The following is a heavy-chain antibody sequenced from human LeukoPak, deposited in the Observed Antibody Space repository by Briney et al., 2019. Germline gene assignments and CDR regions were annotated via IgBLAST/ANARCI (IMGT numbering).Heavy chain of an antibody. CDR2: ISSSSSYT. CDR1: GFTFSDYY. D-gene: IGHD6-13*01. Sequence: PGGSLRLSCAASGFTFSDYYMSWIRQAPRKGLEWVSYISSSSSYTNYADSVEGRFTISRDNAKNSLYLQMNSLRAEDTAVYYCARDLGQQLVPTYFDYWGQGTLVTVSS. V-gene: IGHV3-11*05. J-gene: IGHJ4*02. CDR3: ARDLGQQLVPTYFDY.